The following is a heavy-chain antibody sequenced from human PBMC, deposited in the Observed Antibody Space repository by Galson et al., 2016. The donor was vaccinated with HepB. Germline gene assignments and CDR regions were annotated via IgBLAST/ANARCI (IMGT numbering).Heavy chain of an antibody. CDR1: GGSFSGYY. D-gene: IGHD4-17*01. Sequence: LSLTCAVSGGSFSGYYWSWIRQSPGKGLEWIGEINHSGGTNYNPSLKRRVTIAVDTSKNHLSLKLSSVTAADTAVYYCARLRTVTTGGFRRKITYNGMDVWGQGTRVTVSS. CDR3: ARLRTVTTGGFRRKITYNGMDV. CDR2: INHSGGT. J-gene: IGHJ6*02. V-gene: IGHV4-34*01.